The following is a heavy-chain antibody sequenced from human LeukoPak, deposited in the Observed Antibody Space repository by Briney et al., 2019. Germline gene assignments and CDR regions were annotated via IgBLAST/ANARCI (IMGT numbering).Heavy chain of an antibody. CDR3: ARMATREEVY. CDR1: GGSVSSSSYY. CDR2: IYYSGST. Sequence: PSETLSLTCTVSGGSVSSSSYYWGWIRQPPGKGLEWIGSIYYSGSTYYNPSLKSRVTISVDTSKSQFSLKLSSVTAADTAVYYCARMATREEVYWGQGTLVTVSS. V-gene: IGHV4-39*01. D-gene: IGHD5-12*01. J-gene: IGHJ4*02.